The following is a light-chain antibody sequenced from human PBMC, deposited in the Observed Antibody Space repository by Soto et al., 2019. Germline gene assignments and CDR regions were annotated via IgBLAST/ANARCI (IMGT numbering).Light chain of an antibody. Sequence: DIVLTQSPDTLSLSPGERATLSCRASQRVSSGFLAWYQQQPDQAPRLLIYRASTRDSGIPDRFTGSGSGTDFTLTISRLQSEDFAVYYCQQYESSPLTFGGGTKVEIK. V-gene: IGKV3-20*01. CDR1: QRVSSGF. CDR3: QQYESSPLT. J-gene: IGKJ4*01. CDR2: RAS.